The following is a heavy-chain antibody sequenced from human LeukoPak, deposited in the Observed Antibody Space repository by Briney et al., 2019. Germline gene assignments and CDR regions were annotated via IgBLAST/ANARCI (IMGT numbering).Heavy chain of an antibody. CDR1: GGSISTSAFY. Sequence: SETLSLTCTVSGGSISTSAFYWGWIRQPPGKGLEWIGSIYDSGNEFYNPSLKSRVTISADTSKNQFSLKLNSVTAADTAMYYCARRISDYYYYYMDVWGEGITVTVSS. CDR2: IYDSGNE. CDR3: ARRISDYYYYYMDV. V-gene: IGHV4-39*01. J-gene: IGHJ6*03. D-gene: IGHD2/OR15-2a*01.